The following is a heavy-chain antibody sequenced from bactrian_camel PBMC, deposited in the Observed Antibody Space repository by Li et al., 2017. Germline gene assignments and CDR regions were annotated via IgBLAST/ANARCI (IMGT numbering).Heavy chain of an antibody. V-gene: IGHV3S6*01. J-gene: IGHJ4*01. CDR1: GYLANTYC. CDR2: FDRYGRIT. Sequence: HVQLVESGGGSVQAGGSLRLSCASSGYLANTYCLVWFRQAPGKEREGVADFDRYGRITYGDDVKGRFTISRDNGNNTLTLRMNNLKPEDTAMYYRAASRSCAMLYEDNNMGPGTQVTVSS. D-gene: IGHD3*01.